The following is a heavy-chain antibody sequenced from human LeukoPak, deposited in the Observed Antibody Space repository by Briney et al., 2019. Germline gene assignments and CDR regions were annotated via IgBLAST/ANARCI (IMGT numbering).Heavy chain of an antibody. CDR1: GFTFSVYY. Sequence: KPGGSLRLSCAASGFTFSVYYMSWIRQAPGKGLEWVSYISSSGSTIYYADSVKGRFTISRDNAKNSLYLQMNSLRAEDTAVYYCARDLAVAGIKVGYYGMDVWGQGTTVTVSS. D-gene: IGHD6-19*01. CDR2: ISSSGSTI. J-gene: IGHJ6*02. V-gene: IGHV3-11*01. CDR3: ARDLAVAGIKVGYYGMDV.